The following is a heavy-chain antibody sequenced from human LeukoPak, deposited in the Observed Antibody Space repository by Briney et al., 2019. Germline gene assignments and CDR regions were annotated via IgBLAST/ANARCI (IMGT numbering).Heavy chain of an antibody. Sequence: GESLRLSCEPSGFSFSNYGMHWVRQAPGNGLEWVAFIRHDGSDQRYAESVKGRFIISRDNSKNTLYLQMNSLRPEDAGVFYCAKDQCSNTRCYGSPGYWGQGTLVTVSS. CDR1: GFSFSNYG. CDR2: IRHDGSDQ. D-gene: IGHD2-2*01. CDR3: AKDQCSNTRCYGSPGY. J-gene: IGHJ4*02. V-gene: IGHV3-30*02.